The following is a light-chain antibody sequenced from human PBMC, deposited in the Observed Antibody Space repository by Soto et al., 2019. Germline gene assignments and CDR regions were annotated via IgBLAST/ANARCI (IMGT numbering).Light chain of an antibody. CDR3: QQYAHSPWT. J-gene: IGKJ1*01. CDR1: QTVSGNL. Sequence: EVVLTQSPGTLSLSPGERATLSCRASQTVSGNLLAWYQQKRGQTPRLLIYGASGRASGIPDRFSCSASGTDFTLTISRLEPDDFAVYFCQQYAHSPWTFGQGTKVDIK. CDR2: GAS. V-gene: IGKV3-20*01.